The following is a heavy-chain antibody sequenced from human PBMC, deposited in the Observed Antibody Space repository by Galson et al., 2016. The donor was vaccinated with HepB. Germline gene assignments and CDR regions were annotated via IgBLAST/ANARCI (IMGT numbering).Heavy chain of an antibody. CDR3: AKKSPGKELSPPDY. CDR1: GFTFSIYG. D-gene: IGHD1-26*01. V-gene: IGHV3-30*18. Sequence: SLRLSCAASGFTFSIYGMHWIRQAPGKGLEWVATTSSDESVKHYADPVRGRFTVSKDNFKNTLYLQMNSLRAEDTAVYYCAKKSPGKELSPPDYWGQGTLVTVSS. J-gene: IGHJ4*02. CDR2: TSSDESVK.